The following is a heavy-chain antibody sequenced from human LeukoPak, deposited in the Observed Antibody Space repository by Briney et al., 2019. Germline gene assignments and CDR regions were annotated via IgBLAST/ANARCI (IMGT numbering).Heavy chain of an antibody. D-gene: IGHD1-26*01. V-gene: IGHV4-38-2*01. CDR2: ISRSGST. Sequence: SETLSLTCAVSDYSISSGYYWGWIRQPPEKGLEWIGCISRSGSTYYSPSLKGRVTMSVDSSKNEFSLNLSSVTAADTAVYYCARGYIGNSGRYYYYYMDVWGKGTTVTVSS. CDR3: ARGYIGNSGRYYYYYMDV. J-gene: IGHJ6*03. CDR1: DYSISSGYY.